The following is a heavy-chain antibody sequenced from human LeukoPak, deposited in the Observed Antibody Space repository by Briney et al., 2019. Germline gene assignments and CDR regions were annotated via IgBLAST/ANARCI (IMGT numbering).Heavy chain of an antibody. J-gene: IGHJ4*02. D-gene: IGHD6-19*01. CDR2: ISSSSSNI. CDR3: ARAYSSGWAGLDY. CDR1: GFAFSSYS. Sequence: PGGSLRLSCAASGFAFSSYSMNWVRQAPGKGLEWVSYISSSSSNIHYADSVKGRFTISRDNAKNSLYLQMSSLRAEDTAVYYCARAYSSGWAGLDYWGQGTLVTVSS. V-gene: IGHV3-21*01.